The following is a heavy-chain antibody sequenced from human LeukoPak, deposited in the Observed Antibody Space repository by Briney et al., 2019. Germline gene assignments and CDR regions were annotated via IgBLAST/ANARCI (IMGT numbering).Heavy chain of an antibody. D-gene: IGHD3-22*01. V-gene: IGHV1-2*02. J-gene: IGHJ4*02. CDR3: ARLYSSGDIFDY. Sequence: GASVKVSCKASGCTFTGYYMHWVRQAPGQGLEWMGWINPNSGGTNYAQKFQGRVTMTRDTSISTAYMELSRLRSDDTAVYYCARLYSSGDIFDYWGQGTLVTVSS. CDR2: INPNSGGT. CDR1: GCTFTGYY.